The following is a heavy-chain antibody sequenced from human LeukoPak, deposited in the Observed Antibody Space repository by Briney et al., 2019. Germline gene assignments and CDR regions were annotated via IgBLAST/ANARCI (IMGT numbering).Heavy chain of an antibody. V-gene: IGHV1-46*01. J-gene: IGHJ6*02. Sequence: GASVKVSCKASGYTFTSYYMHWVRQAPGQVLEWMGIINPSGGSTSYAQKFQGRVTMTRDTSTSTVYMELSSLRSEDTAVYYCARAGAPGHYYYYGMDVWGQGTTVTVSS. CDR3: ARAGAPGHYYYYGMDV. CDR1: GYTFTSYY. CDR2: INPSGGST. D-gene: IGHD1-26*01.